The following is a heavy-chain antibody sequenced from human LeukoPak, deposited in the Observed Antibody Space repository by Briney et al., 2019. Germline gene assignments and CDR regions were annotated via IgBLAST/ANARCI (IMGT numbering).Heavy chain of an antibody. V-gene: IGHV3-23*01. CDR3: ARDLSLRIAAAGTGGSYYYYYMDV. J-gene: IGHJ6*03. CDR1: AFTFSSYA. Sequence: GGSLRLSCAASAFTFSSYAMSWVRQAPGKGLEWVSAITDSGGDTYHADSVKGRFTISRDNSKNTLYLQMNSLRAEDTAVYYCARDLSLRIAAAGTGGSYYYYYMDVWGKGTTVTISS. CDR2: ITDSGGDT. D-gene: IGHD6-13*01.